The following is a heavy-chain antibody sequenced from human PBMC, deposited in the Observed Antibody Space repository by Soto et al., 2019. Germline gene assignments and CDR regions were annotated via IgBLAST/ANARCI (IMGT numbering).Heavy chain of an antibody. J-gene: IGHJ4*02. D-gene: IGHD5-12*01. CDR2: IRPDGTET. CDR1: GFTFTDFY. V-gene: IGHV3-7*03. CDR3: AGWVGHGYNY. Sequence: EVQLVQSGGGLVQPGGSLRLSCVGSGFTFTDFYMNWVRQAPGKGLEWVANIRPDGTETNYVESVRSRFTTSRDNAKNSLFLQMSSLRAGDTALEYCAGWVGHGYNYWGQGILVTVSS.